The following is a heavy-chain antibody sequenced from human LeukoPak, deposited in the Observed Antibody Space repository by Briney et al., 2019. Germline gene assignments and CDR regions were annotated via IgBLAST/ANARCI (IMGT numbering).Heavy chain of an antibody. Sequence: GESLKISCKGSGYSCTSYWIGWVRQMPGKGLEWRGIIYPGDSDTRYSPSFQGQVTISVDKSVSTVYLSWSSLKASDTDMSYCASGGYRCGSGGHYWRQATLATVPS. V-gene: IGHV5-51*01. CDR1: GYSCTSYW. J-gene: IGHJ4*02. CDR3: ASGGYRCGSGGHY. D-gene: IGHD5-18*01. CDR2: IYPGDSDT.